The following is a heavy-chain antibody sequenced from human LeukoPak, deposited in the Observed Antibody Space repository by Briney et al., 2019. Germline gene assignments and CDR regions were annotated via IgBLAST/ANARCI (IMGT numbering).Heavy chain of an antibody. V-gene: IGHV3-7*01. D-gene: IGHD3-3*01. CDR2: IKQDGSEK. CDR3: ARESYDFWSGYPYFDY. Sequence: GGSLRLSCVASGFSFSSYWMSWVRQAPGKGLEWVANIKQDGSEKYYVDSVKGRFTISRDNAKNSLYLQMNSLRAEDTAVYYCARESYDFWSGYPYFDYWGQGTLVTVSS. J-gene: IGHJ4*02. CDR1: GFSFSSYW.